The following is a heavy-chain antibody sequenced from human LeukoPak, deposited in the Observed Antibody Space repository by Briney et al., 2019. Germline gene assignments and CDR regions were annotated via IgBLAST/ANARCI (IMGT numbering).Heavy chain of an antibody. J-gene: IGHJ4*02. D-gene: IGHD5-18*01. CDR2: FDPEDGET. CDR3: ATAGDTANGGECFDY. CDR1: GYTLTELS. V-gene: IGHV1-24*01. Sequence: GASVKVSCKVSGYTLTELSMHWVRQAPGKGLEWMGGFDPEDGETIYAQKFQSRVTMTEDTSTDTAYMELSSLRSEDTAVYYCATAGDTANGGECFDYWGQGTLVTVSS.